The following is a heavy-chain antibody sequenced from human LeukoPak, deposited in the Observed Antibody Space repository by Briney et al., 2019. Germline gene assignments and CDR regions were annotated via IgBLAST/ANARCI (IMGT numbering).Heavy chain of an antibody. J-gene: IGHJ5*02. CDR2: IKQDGSEK. D-gene: IGHD3-16*02. V-gene: IGHV3-7*01. CDR1: GFTFSSYW. Sequence: QPGGSLRLSCAASGFTFSSYWMSCVRQAPGKGLEWVANIKQDGSEKYYVDSVKGRFTISRDNAKNSLYLQMNSLRVEDTAVYYCARETSLGTRGGLWGSYRLKWFDPWGQGTLGTVSS. CDR3: ARETSLGTRGGLWGSYRLKWFDP.